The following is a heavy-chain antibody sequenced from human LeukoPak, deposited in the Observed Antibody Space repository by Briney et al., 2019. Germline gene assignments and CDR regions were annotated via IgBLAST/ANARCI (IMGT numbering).Heavy chain of an antibody. CDR2: INPNSGAT. CDR3: TRAKRVIFDY. D-gene: IGHD2-21*01. CDR1: GYTFTGYY. Sequence: ASVKVSCKASGYTFTGYYMHWVRQAPGQGLEWMGWINPNSGATLYAQKFQGRVTMTRDTYINTAYMELSSLRSDDTAVYYCTRAKRVIFDYWGQGTLVTVSS. J-gene: IGHJ4*02. V-gene: IGHV1-2*02.